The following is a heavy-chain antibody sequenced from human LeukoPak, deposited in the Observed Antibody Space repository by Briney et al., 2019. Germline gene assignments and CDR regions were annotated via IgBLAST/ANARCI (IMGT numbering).Heavy chain of an antibody. CDR1: GYTFTSYG. Sequence: ASVKVSCKASGYTFTSYGISWVRQAPGQGLEWMGWINPNSGGTNYAQKFQGRVTMTRDTSISTAYMELSRLRSDDTAVYYCARSPAGECFDYWGQGTLVTVSS. D-gene: IGHD2-2*01. CDR3: ARSPAGECFDY. J-gene: IGHJ4*02. CDR2: INPNSGGT. V-gene: IGHV1-2*02.